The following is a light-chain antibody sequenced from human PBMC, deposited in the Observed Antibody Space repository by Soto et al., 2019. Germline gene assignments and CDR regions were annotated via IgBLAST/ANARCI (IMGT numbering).Light chain of an antibody. CDR2: DAS. Sequence: IVLTQSPATLSLSPGGRATLSCRASQRVSSYLAWYQQKPGQAPRLLIYDASNRATGIPARFSGSGSGTDFTLTISSLEPEDFAVYYCQQRYNWPVTFGQGTKLDI. CDR1: QRVSSY. CDR3: QQRYNWPVT. J-gene: IGKJ2*01. V-gene: IGKV3-11*01.